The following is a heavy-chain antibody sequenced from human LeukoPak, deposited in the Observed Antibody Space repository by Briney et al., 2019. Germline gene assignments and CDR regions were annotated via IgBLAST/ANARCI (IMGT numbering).Heavy chain of an antibody. CDR2: IYYIGST. V-gene: IGHV4-39*07. CDR1: GGSISSSSYY. Sequence: SETLSLTCTVSGGSISSSSYYWGWIRQSPGKGLEWIGSIYYIGSTHYNPTLKSRVTISVDKSKNQFSLKLSSVTAADTAVYYCAAGSESYDSRGYSYYFDYWGQGTLVTVSS. D-gene: IGHD3-22*01. CDR3: AAGSESYDSRGYSYYFDY. J-gene: IGHJ4*02.